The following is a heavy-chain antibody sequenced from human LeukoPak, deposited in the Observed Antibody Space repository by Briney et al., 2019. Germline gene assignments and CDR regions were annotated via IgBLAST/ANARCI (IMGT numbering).Heavy chain of an antibody. J-gene: IGHJ4*02. CDR3: ARISSWYKGGFDY. CDR1: GFPFSSYE. D-gene: IGHD6-13*01. Sequence: GGSLRLSCAASGFPFSSYEMNWVRQAPARGLEWVSYISGSGSTIYYADPVKGRFTISRDNAKNSLYLQMNSLRAEDTAVYYCARISSWYKGGFDYWGQGTLVTVSS. V-gene: IGHV3-48*03. CDR2: ISGSGSTI.